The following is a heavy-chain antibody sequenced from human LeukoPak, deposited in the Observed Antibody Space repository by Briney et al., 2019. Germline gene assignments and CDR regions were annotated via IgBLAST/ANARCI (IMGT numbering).Heavy chain of an antibody. V-gene: IGHV4-59*08. D-gene: IGHD6-19*01. CDR3: ASSLNSSGWYYFDY. J-gene: IGHJ4*02. Sequence: SETLSLTCTVSGGSISSYSWSWIRQPPGKGLEWIGYIYYSGSTNYNPSLKSRVTISVDTSKNQFSLKLSSVTAADTAVYYCASSLNSSGWYYFDYWGQGTLVTVSS. CDR2: IYYSGST. CDR1: GGSISSYS.